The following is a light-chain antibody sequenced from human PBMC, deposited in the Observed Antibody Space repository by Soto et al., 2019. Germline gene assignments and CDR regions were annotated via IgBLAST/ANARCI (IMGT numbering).Light chain of an antibody. CDR1: QSISSY. Sequence: DIQMTQSPSSLSASVGDRVTITCRASQSISSYLNWYQQKPGKVPKLLIYAASSLQGGVPSRFSGSGSGTDFTLTISSLQPDDFATYYCQQSFSAPWTFGQGTKVESK. V-gene: IGKV1-39*01. CDR3: QQSFSAPWT. CDR2: AAS. J-gene: IGKJ1*01.